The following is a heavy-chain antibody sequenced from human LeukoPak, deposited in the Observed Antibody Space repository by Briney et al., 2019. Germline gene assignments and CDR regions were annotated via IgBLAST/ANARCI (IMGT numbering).Heavy chain of an antibody. Sequence: SETLSLTCTVSGASISTYYWSWIRQPPGKGLEWIGYIYYSGSTNYNPSLKSRLTISVDTSKNQFSLKLDSVTATDTAVYYCARGANWFDPWGQGTLVTVSS. J-gene: IGHJ5*02. V-gene: IGHV4-59*01. CDR1: GASISTYY. CDR3: ARGANWFDP. CDR2: IYYSGST.